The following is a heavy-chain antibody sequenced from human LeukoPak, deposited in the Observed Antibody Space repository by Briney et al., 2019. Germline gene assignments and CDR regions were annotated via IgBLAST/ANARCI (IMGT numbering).Heavy chain of an antibody. D-gene: IGHD3-22*01. CDR1: GFTFSNAW. CDR2: IKSKTDGGTT. Sequence: AGGSLRLSCAASGFTFSNAWMGWVRQAPGKGLEWVGRIKSKTDGGTTDYAAPVKGRFTISRDDSKNTLYLQMNSLKTEDTAVYYCTTMTQYYYDSSGYYSRDYWGQGTLVTVSS. V-gene: IGHV3-15*01. CDR3: TTMTQYYYDSSGYYSRDY. J-gene: IGHJ4*02.